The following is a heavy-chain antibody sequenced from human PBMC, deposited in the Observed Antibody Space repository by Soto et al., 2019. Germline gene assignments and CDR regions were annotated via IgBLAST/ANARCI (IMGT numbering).Heavy chain of an antibody. Sequence: GGSLRLSCAASGFTFSSYDMHWVRQATGKGLEWVSAIGTAGDTYYPGSVKGRFTISRENAKNSLYLQMNSLRAGDTAVYYCASATYSSGFRHNAFDIWGQGTMVTVSS. V-gene: IGHV3-13*01. CDR1: GFTFSSYD. J-gene: IGHJ3*02. D-gene: IGHD6-19*01. CDR2: IGTAGDT. CDR3: ASATYSSGFRHNAFDI.